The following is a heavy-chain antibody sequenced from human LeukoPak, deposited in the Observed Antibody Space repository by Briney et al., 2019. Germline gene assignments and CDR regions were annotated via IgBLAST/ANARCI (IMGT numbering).Heavy chain of an antibody. CDR2: IRSKAYGGTT. CDR1: GFTFGDYA. Sequence: PGGSLRLSCTASGFTFGDYAMSWVRQAPGKGLEWVGFIRSKAYGGTTEYAASVKGRFTISRDDSKSIAYLQMNSLKTEDTAVYYCTRTSGSYSYYYYYMDVWGKGTTVTISS. J-gene: IGHJ6*03. CDR3: TRTSGSYSYYYYYMDV. V-gene: IGHV3-49*04. D-gene: IGHD1-26*01.